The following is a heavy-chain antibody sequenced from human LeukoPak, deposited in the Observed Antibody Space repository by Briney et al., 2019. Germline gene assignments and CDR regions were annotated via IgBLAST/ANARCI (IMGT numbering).Heavy chain of an antibody. CDR3: ARDLYCSSTSCYGWFDP. CDR2: INPSGGST. CDR1: GYAFTSYY. J-gene: IGHJ5*02. V-gene: IGHV1-46*01. D-gene: IGHD2-2*01. Sequence: GASVKVSCKASGYAFTSYYMHWVRQAPGQGLEWMGIINPSGGSTSYAQKFQGRVTMTRDMSTSTVYMELSSLRSEDTAVHYCARDLYCSSTSCYGWFDPWGQGTLVTVSS.